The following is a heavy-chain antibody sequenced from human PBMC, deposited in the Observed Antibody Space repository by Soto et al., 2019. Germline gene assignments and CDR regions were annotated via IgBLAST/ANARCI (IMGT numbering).Heavy chain of an antibody. CDR3: ARRARPDFYYMDV. J-gene: IGHJ6*03. CDR1: TFSMYS. CDR2: ISSDAAYT. D-gene: IGHD6-6*01. V-gene: IGHV3-64*02. Sequence: GGSLRLSCNFTFSMYSMNWVRQAPGKGLEWVATISSDAAYTKYADSVQGRFTISRDNAKNTVYLQMGSLRPEDMAVYYCARRARPDFYYMDVWGKGTTVTVSS.